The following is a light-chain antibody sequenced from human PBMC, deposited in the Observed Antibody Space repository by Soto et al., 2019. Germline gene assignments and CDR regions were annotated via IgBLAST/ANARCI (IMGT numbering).Light chain of an antibody. Sequence: DMQMTQSPSSLSASVGDRVTITCRAGQSISSYVNWYQQKPGKAPKLLIYAASSLQSGVPSRFRGSGSGTHFTLTISSLQPEDFATYFCQQSYTAPWTFGQGTKVEIK. CDR3: QQSYTAPWT. CDR2: AAS. CDR1: QSISSY. V-gene: IGKV1-39*01. J-gene: IGKJ1*01.